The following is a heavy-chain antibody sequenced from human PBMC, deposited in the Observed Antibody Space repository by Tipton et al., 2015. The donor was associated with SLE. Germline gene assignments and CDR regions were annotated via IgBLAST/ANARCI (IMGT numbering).Heavy chain of an antibody. V-gene: IGHV4-59*11. CDR2: VSYTGSA. D-gene: IGHD3-9*01. CDR3: ARDTRDWFLSES. Sequence: TLSLTCTVSGGSITSHYWTWIRQSPGKEFEWLAYVSYTGSATYNPSLRSRVSISLDTSENQFSLNLSSVTAADTAVYYCARDTRDWFLSESWGQGALVTVSS. J-gene: IGHJ4*02. CDR1: GGSITSHY.